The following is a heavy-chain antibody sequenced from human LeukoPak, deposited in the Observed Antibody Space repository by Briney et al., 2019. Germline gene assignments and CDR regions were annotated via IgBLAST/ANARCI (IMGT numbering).Heavy chain of an antibody. D-gene: IGHD3-9*01. CDR3: ASYDILTGYYNY. Sequence: ASVKVSCKASGGTFSSYAMHWVRQAPGQRLEWMGWINAGNGNTKYSQKFQGRVTITRDTSASTAYMELSSLRSEDTAVYYCASYDILTGYYNYWGQGTLVTVSS. V-gene: IGHV1-3*01. CDR2: INAGNGNT. CDR1: GGTFSSYA. J-gene: IGHJ4*02.